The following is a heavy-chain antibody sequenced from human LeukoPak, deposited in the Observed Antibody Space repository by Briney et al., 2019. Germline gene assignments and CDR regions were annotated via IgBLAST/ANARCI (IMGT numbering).Heavy chain of an antibody. CDR3: ARSATVTTGYFDY. CDR2: IYSNGNT. V-gene: IGHV4-39*07. CDR1: GGSISSTGHY. J-gene: IGHJ4*02. D-gene: IGHD4-17*01. Sequence: SETLSLTCSVSGGSISSTGHYWGWIRQSPEKGLDWIGSIYSNGNTYNNPSVKSRVTMSVDTSKNQFSLKLTSMTAAETAVYYCARSATVTTGYFDYWGQGALVTVCS.